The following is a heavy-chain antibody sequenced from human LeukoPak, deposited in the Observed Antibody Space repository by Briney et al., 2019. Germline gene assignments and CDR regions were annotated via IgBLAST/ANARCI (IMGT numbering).Heavy chain of an antibody. V-gene: IGHV3-23*01. CDR1: GFTFSSYE. D-gene: IGHD3-9*01. CDR2: ITTSGDNA. CDR3: ARDHDNFFDY. J-gene: IGHJ4*02. Sequence: GGSLRLSCAASGFTFSSYEMNWVRQAPGKGLEWVSAITTSGDNAYYVDSVKGRFTMSRDNSKNTLYLQMNSLGADDTAVYYCARDHDNFFDYWGQGTLVSVST.